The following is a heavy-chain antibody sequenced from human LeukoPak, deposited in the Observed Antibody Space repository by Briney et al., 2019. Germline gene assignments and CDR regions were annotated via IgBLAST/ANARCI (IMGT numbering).Heavy chain of an antibody. D-gene: IGHD3-22*01. J-gene: IGHJ3*02. CDR1: GVSISSYY. CDR3: AGVLDYYDSSDLDAFDI. CDR2: IYYSESN. Sequence: PSQTLSLTCTVSGVSISSYYWSWVRRPPGKGLKWLGYIYYSESNNYNPSRKSRVTISVDTSKNQFSLKLSSVTAADTAVYYCAGVLDYYDSSDLDAFDIWGQGTMVTVSS. V-gene: IGHV4-59*01.